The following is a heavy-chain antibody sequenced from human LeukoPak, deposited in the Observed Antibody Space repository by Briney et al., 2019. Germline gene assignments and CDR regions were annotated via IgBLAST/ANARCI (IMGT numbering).Heavy chain of an antibody. J-gene: IGHJ5*02. Sequence: ASVKVSCKASGGTFSSYAISWVRQAPGQGLEWMGGIIPIFGTANYAQKFQGRVTITADESTSTAYMELSSLRSEDTAVYYCARDGLITFGGTSWFDPWGQGTLVTVSS. V-gene: IGHV1-69*13. CDR1: GGTFSSYA. CDR3: ARDGLITFGGTSWFDP. CDR2: IIPIFGTA. D-gene: IGHD3-16*01.